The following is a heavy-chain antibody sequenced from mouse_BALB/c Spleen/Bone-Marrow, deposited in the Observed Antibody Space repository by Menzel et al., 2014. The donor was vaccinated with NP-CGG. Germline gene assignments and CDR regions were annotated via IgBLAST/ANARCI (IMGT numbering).Heavy chain of an antibody. CDR1: GYAFTDYL. D-gene: IGHD2-3*01. V-gene: IGHV1-54*01. J-gene: IGHJ2*01. Sequence: QVQLQQSGAELVRPGTSVKVSCKASGYAFTDYLMEWLKQRPGQGLEWIGVINPGSGSTNYNEKFKDKATLTADKSSSXXXXQLSSLTSDDSAVYFCARYDGYFDYWGQGTIPTVSS. CDR2: INPGSGST. CDR3: ARYDGYFDY.